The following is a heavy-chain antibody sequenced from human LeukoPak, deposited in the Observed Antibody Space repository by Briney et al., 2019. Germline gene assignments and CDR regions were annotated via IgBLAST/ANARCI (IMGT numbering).Heavy chain of an antibody. CDR2: INHSGST. Sequence: SETLSLTCAVYGGSFSGYYWSWIRQPPGKGLEWIGEINHSGSTNYNPSLKSRVTISVDTSKNQFSLKLSSVTAADTAVYYCARGPPYDFWSGYYSRPRPYWFDPWGQGTLVTVSS. CDR1: GGSFSGYY. D-gene: IGHD3-3*01. CDR3: ARGPPYDFWSGYYSRPRPYWFDP. J-gene: IGHJ5*02. V-gene: IGHV4-34*01.